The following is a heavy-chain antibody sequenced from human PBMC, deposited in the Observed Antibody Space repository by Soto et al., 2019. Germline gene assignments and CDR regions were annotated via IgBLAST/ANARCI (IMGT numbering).Heavy chain of an antibody. CDR2: ISPDGSRT. CDR1: GIIFSRYW. CDR3: AGHGDYYAFDI. Sequence: EVQVVESGGGLVQPGGSLRLSCAASGIIFSRYWTHWVRQAPGKGLVWVSRISPDGSRTSYADSVKGRFTISRDNAKNTLSLQVNSLRVDDTAVYYCAGHGDYYAFDIWGQGTMVTVSS. J-gene: IGHJ3*02. V-gene: IGHV3-74*01. D-gene: IGHD4-17*01.